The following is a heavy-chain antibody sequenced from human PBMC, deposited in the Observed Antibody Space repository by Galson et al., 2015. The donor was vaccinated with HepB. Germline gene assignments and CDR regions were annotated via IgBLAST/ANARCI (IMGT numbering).Heavy chain of an antibody. Sequence: SLRLSCADSGFTFSGSAIHWVRQASGKGPEWVGRISSKGNDYATSYVESLKGRFTISRDDSRNMAYLHMKSLKTEDTAVYYCTRIGDFSGYSSKWGQGTLVTVSS. CDR2: ISSKGNDYAT. V-gene: IGHV3-73*01. D-gene: IGHD5-12*01. CDR3: TRIGDFSGYSSK. J-gene: IGHJ4*02. CDR1: GFTFSGSA.